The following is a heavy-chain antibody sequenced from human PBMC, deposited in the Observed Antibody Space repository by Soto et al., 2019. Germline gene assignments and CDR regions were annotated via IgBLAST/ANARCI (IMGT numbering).Heavy chain of an antibody. V-gene: IGHV4-34*01. CDR3: ARGRYSSSWYGY. D-gene: IGHD6-13*01. Sequence: QVQLQQWGAGLLKPSETLSLTCAVYGGSFSGYYWSWIRQPPGKGLEWIGEINHSGSTNYNPSLKQRVTISVDTSKNQFSLKLSSVTAADTAVYYCARGRYSSSWYGYWGQGTLVTVSS. J-gene: IGHJ4*02. CDR1: GGSFSGYY. CDR2: INHSGST.